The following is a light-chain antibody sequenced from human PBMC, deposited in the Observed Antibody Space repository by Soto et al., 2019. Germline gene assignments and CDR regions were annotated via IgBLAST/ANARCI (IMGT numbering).Light chain of an antibody. Sequence: QSVLTQSPSASGTPGQRITISCSGSSSNIGSNPVNWYRQFPGAAPEVLIYINTQRPSGVPDRFSGSKSGTSASLAISGLQFEDEADYYCAAWDDSLNAYVSGTGTKLTVL. CDR1: SSNIGSNP. CDR3: AAWDDSLNAYV. CDR2: INT. V-gene: IGLV1-44*01. J-gene: IGLJ1*01.